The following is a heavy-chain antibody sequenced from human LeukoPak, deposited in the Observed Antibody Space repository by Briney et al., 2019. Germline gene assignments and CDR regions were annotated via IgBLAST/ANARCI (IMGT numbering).Heavy chain of an antibody. Sequence: GGSLRLSCAASGFTFDDYAMHWVRQAPGKGLEWVSGISWNSGSIGYADSVKGRFTISRDNAKNSLYLQMNRLRAEDTALYYCAKGLRFLEWLFPEENYYYYYGMDVWGQGTTVTVSS. J-gene: IGHJ6*02. D-gene: IGHD3-3*01. V-gene: IGHV3-9*01. CDR3: AKGLRFLEWLFPEENYYYYYGMDV. CDR2: ISWNSGSI. CDR1: GFTFDDYA.